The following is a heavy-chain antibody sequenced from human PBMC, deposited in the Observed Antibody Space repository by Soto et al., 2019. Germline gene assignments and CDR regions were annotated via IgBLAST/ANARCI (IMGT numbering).Heavy chain of an antibody. Sequence: PGESLKISCKASDYSFTNYWIAWVRQMPGQGLELMGIIYPGDSDTRYSPSFQGQVTISADKSISTAYLQWSSLKASDTAIYYCARGGVVARTFDYWGQGTLVTRLL. CDR1: DYSFTNYW. CDR3: ARGGVVARTFDY. V-gene: IGHV5-51*01. J-gene: IGHJ4*02. D-gene: IGHD2-15*01. CDR2: IYPGDSDT.